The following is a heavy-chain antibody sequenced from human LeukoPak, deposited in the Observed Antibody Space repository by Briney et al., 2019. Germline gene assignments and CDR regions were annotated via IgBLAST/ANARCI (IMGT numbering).Heavy chain of an antibody. V-gene: IGHV1-2*06. D-gene: IGHD2-15*01. CDR2: INPNSGGT. CDR3: ARVLGYCSGGSCYPN. Sequence: EASVEVSCKASGYTFTGYYMHWVRQAPGQGLEWMGRINPNSGGTNYAQKFQGRVTMTRDTSISTAYMELSRLRSDDTAVYYCARVLGYCSGGSCYPNWGQGTLVTVSS. CDR1: GYTFTGYY. J-gene: IGHJ1*01.